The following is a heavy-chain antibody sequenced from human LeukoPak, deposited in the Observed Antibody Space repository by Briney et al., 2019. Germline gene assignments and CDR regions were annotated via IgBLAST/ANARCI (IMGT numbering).Heavy chain of an antibody. CDR1: GGSISSSGNY. CDR2: IYYDGST. D-gene: IGHD3-22*01. V-gene: IGHV4-31*03. J-gene: IGHJ4*02. CDR3: ARVGSGYYNSVHSGLDY. Sequence: SQTLSLTCTVSGGSISSSGNYWSWIRQHPGRGLEWIGYIYYDGSTYSNPSLKSRVAISVDTSKNQFSLKLSSVTAAATAVYYCARVGSGYYNSVHSGLDYWGQGTLVTVSS.